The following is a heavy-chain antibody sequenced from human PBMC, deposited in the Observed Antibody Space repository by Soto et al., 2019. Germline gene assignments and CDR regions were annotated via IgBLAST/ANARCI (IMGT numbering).Heavy chain of an antibody. V-gene: IGHV1-18*01. CDR2: ISAYNGNT. J-gene: IGHJ6*03. D-gene: IGHD4-17*01. Sequence: QVQLVQSGAEVKKPGASVKVSCKASGYTFTSYGISWVRQAPGQGLEWMGWISAYNGNTNYAQKLQGRVTMTTDTTTRTAYMEPRRLRSYDTAVYYCARDSTVTTLYYYYYMDVWGKGTTVTVSS. CDR1: GYTFTSYG. CDR3: ARDSTVTTLYYYYYMDV.